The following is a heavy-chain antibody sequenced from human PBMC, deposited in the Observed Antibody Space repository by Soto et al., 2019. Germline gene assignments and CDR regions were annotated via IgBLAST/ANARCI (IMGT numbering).Heavy chain of an antibody. CDR2: ISWNSGSI. D-gene: IGHD3-9*01. J-gene: IGHJ4*02. V-gene: IGHV3-9*01. CDR1: GFTFDDYA. Sequence: GGSLRLSCAASGFTFDDYAMHWVRQAPGKGLEWVSGISWNSGSIGYADSVKGRFTISRDNAKNSLYLQMNSLRAEDTALYYCAKANPENYDILTGSFDYWGQGTLVTVSS. CDR3: AKANPENYDILTGSFDY.